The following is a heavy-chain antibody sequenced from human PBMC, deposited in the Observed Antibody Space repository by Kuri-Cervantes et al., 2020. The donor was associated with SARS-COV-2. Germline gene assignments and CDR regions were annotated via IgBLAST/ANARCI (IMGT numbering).Heavy chain of an antibody. CDR3: ARVTCSSTSCYRVTNWFDP. Sequence: SETLSLTCTVSGGSISSSSYYWGWIRQPPGKGLEWIGSIYYSGSTYYNPSLKSRVTISVDTSKNQFSLKLSSVTAADTAVYYCARVTCSSTSCYRVTNWFDPWGQGTLVTVSS. CDR1: GGSISSSSYY. D-gene: IGHD2-2*01. J-gene: IGHJ5*02. CDR2: IYYSGST. V-gene: IGHV4-39*07.